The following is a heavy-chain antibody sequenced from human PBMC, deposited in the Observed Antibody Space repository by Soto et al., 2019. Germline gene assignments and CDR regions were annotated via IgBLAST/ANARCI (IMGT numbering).Heavy chain of an antibody. D-gene: IGHD3-10*01. CDR3: ATLWGQD. V-gene: IGHV4-39*01. J-gene: IGHJ4*02. Sequence: QLQLQESGPGLVKPSETLSLTCTVSGGSISSSSYYWGWIRQPPGKGLEWIGSIYYSGSTYYNPSLKGPVTRTVYTSKDHFSLKLSSVTAADTAVYYCATLWGQDWGQGTLVTVSS. CDR2: IYYSGST. CDR1: GGSISSSSYY.